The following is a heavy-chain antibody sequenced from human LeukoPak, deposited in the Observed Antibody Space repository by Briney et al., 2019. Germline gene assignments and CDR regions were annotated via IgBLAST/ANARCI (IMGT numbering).Heavy chain of an antibody. V-gene: IGHV3-21*01. D-gene: IGHD4-17*01. J-gene: IGHJ4*02. CDR1: GFTFSIYN. CDR3: ARLTTTVTTPFDY. CDR2: ISSSSSYI. Sequence: GGSLRLSCAASGFTFSIYNMNWVRQAPGKGLEWVSSISSSSSYIYYADSVKGRFTISRDNAKNSLYLQMNSLRAEDTAVYYCARLTTTVTTPFDYWGQGTLVTVS.